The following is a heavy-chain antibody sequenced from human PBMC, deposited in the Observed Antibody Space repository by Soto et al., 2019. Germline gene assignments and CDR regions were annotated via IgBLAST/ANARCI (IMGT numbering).Heavy chain of an antibody. CDR1: GFTVSSHY. J-gene: IGHJ3*02. CDR2: IYRDGST. V-gene: IGHV3-66*01. Sequence: EVQLVGSGGGLVQPGGSLRLSCAASGFTVSSHYMSWVRQAPGKGLELVSVIYRDGSTYYADSVKGRFTISRDNSKNTLFLQMNSLRAEDTAKYYCARRYYGGNSQAFDIWCQGTIVTVTS. D-gene: IGHD4-17*01. CDR3: ARRYYGGNSQAFDI.